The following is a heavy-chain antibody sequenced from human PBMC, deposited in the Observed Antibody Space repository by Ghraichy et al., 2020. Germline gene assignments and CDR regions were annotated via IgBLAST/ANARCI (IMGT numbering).Heavy chain of an antibody. CDR1: GFMFSAYA. J-gene: IGHJ4*02. CDR3: AREPDGIATAGPSGY. Sequence: GGSLRLSCAASGFMFSAYAMDWVRQAPGKGPEWVAEISYDGSKKDYADPVKGRFTISRDNSKNSLYLQMDSLRPEDTAVYYCAREPDGIATAGPSGYWGQGTLVTVSS. D-gene: IGHD6-13*01. V-gene: IGHV3-30*04. CDR2: ISYDGSKK.